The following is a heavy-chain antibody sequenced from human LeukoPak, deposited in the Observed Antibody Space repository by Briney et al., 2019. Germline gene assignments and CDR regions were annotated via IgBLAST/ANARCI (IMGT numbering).Heavy chain of an antibody. J-gene: IGHJ6*02. D-gene: IGHD3-10*01. Sequence: SETLSLTCTVSGGSISSYYWSWIRQPAGKGLEWIGRIYTSGSTNYNPSLKSRVTMSVDTSKNQFSLKLSSVTAADTAVYYCARVPGLWFGELTLRGMDVWGQGTTVTVSS. CDR3: ARVPGLWFGELTLRGMDV. CDR1: GGSISSYY. CDR2: IYTSGST. V-gene: IGHV4-4*07.